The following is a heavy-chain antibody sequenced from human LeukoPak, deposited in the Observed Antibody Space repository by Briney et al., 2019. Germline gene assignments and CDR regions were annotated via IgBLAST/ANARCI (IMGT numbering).Heavy chain of an antibody. Sequence: GGSLRLSCAASGFTFSSYWMHWVRHAPGKGLVWVSRINSDGSSTIYADSVKGRFTISRDNDKNTLYLQMNSLGAEDTAVYYCARGVGYCSSTSCYWWFDPWGQGTLVTVSS. CDR1: GFTFSSYW. CDR3: ARGVGYCSSTSCYWWFDP. D-gene: IGHD2-2*01. J-gene: IGHJ5*02. V-gene: IGHV3-74*01. CDR2: INSDGSST.